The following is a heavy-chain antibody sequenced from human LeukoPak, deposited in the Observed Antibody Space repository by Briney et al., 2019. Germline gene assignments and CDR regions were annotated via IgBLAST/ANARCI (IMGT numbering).Heavy chain of an antibody. D-gene: IGHD6-13*01. CDR1: GYTFTGNF. CDR3: ARDRTSTWYGGVDF. Sequence: GASVMVSCKASGYTFTGNFMHWVRQAHGQGLEWMGWINPNSGGTDYAQKFQGRVTMPRDTSISTAYMELRSLTSDDTAVYYCARDRTSTWYGGVDFWGQGTLVTVSS. V-gene: IGHV1-2*02. CDR2: INPNSGGT. J-gene: IGHJ4*02.